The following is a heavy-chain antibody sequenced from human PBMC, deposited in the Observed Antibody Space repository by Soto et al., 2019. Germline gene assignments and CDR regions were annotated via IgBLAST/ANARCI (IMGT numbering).Heavy chain of an antibody. V-gene: IGHV2-5*02. CDR2: IYWDNDK. Sequence: QITLKESGPALMEPTQTLTLTCSLSGLSLSTRGVGVGWLRQAPGKALECLAIIYWDNDKRYNPSLKTRLTITKXXSXNPXVLTMTYMEPVDTAIYYCAQRVTSSTNYTVGWFDPWGQGTLVTVS. D-gene: IGHD1-7*01. J-gene: IGHJ5*02. CDR1: GLSLSTRGVG. CDR3: AQRVTSSTNYTVGWFDP.